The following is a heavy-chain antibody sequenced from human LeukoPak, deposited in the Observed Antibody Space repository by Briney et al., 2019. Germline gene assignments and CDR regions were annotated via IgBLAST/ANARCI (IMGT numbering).Heavy chain of an antibody. CDR3: AKDRDSYGLLGYFDL. V-gene: IGHV3-30*18. CDR2: ISYDGSNT. Sequence: SHGMHWVRQAPGKGXDWVAXISYDGSNTYYADSVKGRFTISRDNSKNTLDLQMNSLRAEGTAVYYCAKDRDSYGLLGYFDLWGRGTLVSASS. CDR1: SHG. J-gene: IGHJ2*01. D-gene: IGHD5-18*01.